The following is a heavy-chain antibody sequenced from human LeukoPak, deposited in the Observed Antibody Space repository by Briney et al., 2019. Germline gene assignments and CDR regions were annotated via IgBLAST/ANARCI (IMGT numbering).Heavy chain of an antibody. CDR2: ISSSSSTI. CDR1: GFTFSSYS. CDR3: ARDFWGYCSSTSCYWVYYYYYMDV. J-gene: IGHJ6*03. Sequence: GALRLSCAASGFTFSSYSMNWVRQAPGKGLEWVSYISSSSSTIYYADSVKGRFTISRDNAKNSLYLQMNSLRAEDTAVYYCARDFWGYCSSTSCYWVYYYYYMDVWGKGTTVTVSS. V-gene: IGHV3-48*01. D-gene: IGHD2-2*01.